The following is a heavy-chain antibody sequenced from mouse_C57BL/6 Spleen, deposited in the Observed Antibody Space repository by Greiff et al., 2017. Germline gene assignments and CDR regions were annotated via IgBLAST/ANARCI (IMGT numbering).Heavy chain of an antibody. D-gene: IGHD2-1*01. J-gene: IGHJ1*03. CDR1: DFNIKDDY. CDR3: TLLPGYFDV. Sequence: VQLQQSGAELVRPGASVKLSCTASDFNIKDDYMHWVKQRPEQGLEWIGWIDPENGDTEYASKFQGKATITADTSSNTAYLQLSSLTSEDTAVYYCTLLPGYFDVWGTGTTVTVSS. CDR2: IDPENGDT. V-gene: IGHV14-4*01.